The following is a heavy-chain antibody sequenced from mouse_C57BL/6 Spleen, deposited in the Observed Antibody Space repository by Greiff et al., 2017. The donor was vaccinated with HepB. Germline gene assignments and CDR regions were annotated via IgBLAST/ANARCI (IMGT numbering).Heavy chain of an antibody. V-gene: IGHV14-1*01. Sequence: EVQLQQSGAELVRPGASVKLSCTASGFNIKDYYMHWVKQRPEQGLEWIGRIDPEDGDTEYAPKFQGKDTMTPDTSSNTAYLQLSSLTSEDTAVYYCTTYDGDDPGVAYWGQGTLVTVAA. J-gene: IGHJ3*01. CDR3: TTYDGDDPGVAY. CDR1: GFNIKDYY. CDR2: IDPEDGDT. D-gene: IGHD2-3*01.